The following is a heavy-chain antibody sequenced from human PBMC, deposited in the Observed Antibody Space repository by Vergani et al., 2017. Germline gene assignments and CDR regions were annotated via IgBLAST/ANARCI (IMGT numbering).Heavy chain of an antibody. CDR3: SISAERWETLLRDDFDV. J-gene: IGHJ3*01. CDR2: INYSGTT. V-gene: IGHV4-34*01. D-gene: IGHD1-26*01. Sequence: QVQLQQWGPGLLKPSETLSLTCAVYGGSLSGYYWSWIRLAPGKGLEWIGEINYSGTTNYNPTLKSPFNVSIDTSRDHFSLQLRSVSAADTAVYFFSISAERWETLLRDDFDVWGQGTFVSVSP. CDR1: GGSLSGYY.